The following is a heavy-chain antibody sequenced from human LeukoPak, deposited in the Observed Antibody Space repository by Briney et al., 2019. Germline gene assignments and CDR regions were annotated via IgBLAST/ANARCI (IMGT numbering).Heavy chain of an antibody. J-gene: IGHJ4*02. CDR2: IRYDGSNK. Sequence: GGSLRLSCAASGFTFSSYGMHWVRQAPGKGLEWVAFIRYDGSNKYYADSVKGRFTISRDNAKNSLYLQMNSLRAEDTAVYYCARDRETFRGFDYWGQGTLVTVSS. D-gene: IGHD3-16*01. V-gene: IGHV3-30*02. CDR1: GFTFSSYG. CDR3: ARDRETFRGFDY.